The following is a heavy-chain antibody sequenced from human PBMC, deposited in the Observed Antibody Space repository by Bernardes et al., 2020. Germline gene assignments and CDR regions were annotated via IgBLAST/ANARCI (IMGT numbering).Heavy chain of an antibody. CDR1: GGSISSGDYY. D-gene: IGHD3-3*01. CDR2: IYYSGST. Sequence: FLTSTLSGGSISSGDYYWSWIRPPPGKGLEWIGYIYYSGSTYYNPSLKSRVTISVDTSKNQFSLKLSSVTAADTAVYYCARDLLKHYDFWSGYYYYYGMDVWGQGTTVTVSS. J-gene: IGHJ6*02. CDR3: ARDLLKHYDFWSGYYYYYGMDV. V-gene: IGHV4-30-4*01.